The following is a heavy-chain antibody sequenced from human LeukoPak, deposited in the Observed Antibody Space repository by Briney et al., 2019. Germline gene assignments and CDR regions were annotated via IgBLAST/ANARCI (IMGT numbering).Heavy chain of an antibody. Sequence: ASVKVSCMASGYTFTNYDISWVRQATGQGLEWLGCTNPNTGNTGYPQKFQGRVTITTSTSTNTVYMELSGLTSEDTAIYYCAKAYCGGDCYPYFDSWGQGTPVTVSS. CDR3: AKAYCGGDCYPYFDS. J-gene: IGHJ4*02. D-gene: IGHD2-21*01. V-gene: IGHV1-8*01. CDR1: GYTFTNYD. CDR2: TNPNTGNT.